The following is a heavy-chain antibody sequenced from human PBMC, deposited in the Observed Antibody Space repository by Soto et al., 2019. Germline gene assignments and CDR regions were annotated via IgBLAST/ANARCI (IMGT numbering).Heavy chain of an antibody. D-gene: IGHD5-18*01. Sequence: GPSGKISCKASVYTFTSYSMHWVRHAPEQRLEWMGWINAGNGNTKYSQKFQGRVTITRDTSASTAYMELSSLRSEDTAVYYCARGGRSYGYLWWFDPWGQGNLVTVSS. CDR1: VYTFTSYS. CDR3: ARGGRSYGYLWWFDP. CDR2: INAGNGNT. J-gene: IGHJ5*02. V-gene: IGHV1-3*01.